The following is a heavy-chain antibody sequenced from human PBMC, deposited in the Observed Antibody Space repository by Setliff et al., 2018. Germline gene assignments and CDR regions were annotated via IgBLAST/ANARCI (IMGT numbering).Heavy chain of an antibody. J-gene: IGHJ2*01. D-gene: IGHD5-12*01. V-gene: IGHV4-39*07. CDR2: IYYSGSTS. CDR3: ARNPDFLQYSFDL. Sequence: PSETLSLTCTVSGASISGNSYYWAWIRQPPGKGLEWIGYIYYSGSTSYYNPSLKSRVTISVDTSKSQFSLKLSSMTAADTALYYCARNPDFLQYSFDLWGRGTLVTVSS. CDR1: GASISGNSYY.